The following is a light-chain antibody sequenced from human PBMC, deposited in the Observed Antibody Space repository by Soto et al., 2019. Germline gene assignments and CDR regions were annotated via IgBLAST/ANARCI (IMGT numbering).Light chain of an antibody. J-gene: IGLJ1*01. CDR1: SSDVGGYNY. Sequence: QSVLNQPASVSGSPGQSITISCTGTSSDVGGYNYVSWYQQHPGKAPKLMIYEVSYRPSGVSDRFSGSKSGNTASLTISGLQAEDEADYYCCSNAVGSTYVFGTGTKVTVL. V-gene: IGLV2-14*01. CDR2: EVS. CDR3: CSNAVGSTYV.